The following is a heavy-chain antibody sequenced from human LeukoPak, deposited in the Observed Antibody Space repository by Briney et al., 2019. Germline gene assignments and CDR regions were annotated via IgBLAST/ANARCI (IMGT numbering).Heavy chain of an antibody. CDR3: VTSTGQQFIPYDY. V-gene: IGHV3-66*02. D-gene: IGHD6-13*01. Sequence: PGGSLRLSCAASGINVSSNYMTWLRQAPGKGLEWVSLIYGGDAAYYAESVRGRFMISRDNLKNTLFLQMNSLRVEDTAVYYCVTSTGQQFIPYDYWGQGTHVTVSS. J-gene: IGHJ4*02. CDR2: IYGGDAA. CDR1: GINVSSNY.